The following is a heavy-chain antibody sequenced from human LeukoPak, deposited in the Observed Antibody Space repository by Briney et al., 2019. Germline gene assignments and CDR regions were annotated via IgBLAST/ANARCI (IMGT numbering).Heavy chain of an antibody. Sequence: SETLSLTCAVYGGSLSDYYWSWIRQPPGKGLEWIGSIYYSGSTYYNPSLKSRVTISVDTSKNQFSLKLSSVTAADTAVYYCARHEGYWGQGTLVTVSS. CDR3: ARHEGY. CDR2: IYYSGST. CDR1: GGSLSDYY. J-gene: IGHJ4*02. V-gene: IGHV4-39*01.